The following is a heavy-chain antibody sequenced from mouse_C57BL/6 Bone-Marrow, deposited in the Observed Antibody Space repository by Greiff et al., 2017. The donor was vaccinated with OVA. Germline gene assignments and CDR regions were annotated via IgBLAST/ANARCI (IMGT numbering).Heavy chain of an antibody. CDR2: ISDGGSYT. Sequence: EVKLVESGGGLVKPGGSLKLSCAASGFTFSSYAMSWVRQTPEKRLEWVATISDGGSYTYYPDNVKGRFTISRDNAKNNLYLQMSHLKSEDTAMYYCARVDDYDAYYAMDYWGQGTSVTVSS. CDR3: ARVDDYDAYYAMDY. V-gene: IGHV5-4*03. J-gene: IGHJ4*01. D-gene: IGHD2-4*01. CDR1: GFTFSSYA.